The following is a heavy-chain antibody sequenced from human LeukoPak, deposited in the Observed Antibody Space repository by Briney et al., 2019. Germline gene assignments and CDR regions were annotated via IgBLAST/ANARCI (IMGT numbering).Heavy chain of an antibody. J-gene: IGHJ3*02. CDR2: NSRSGSTR. CDR1: GFTFSACE. CDR3: ARVATMVRVPLDALDI. V-gene: IGHV3-48*03. D-gene: IGHD3-10*01. Sequence: GGSLRLSCAISGFTFSACELTWVPQAPGKGVEWVSYNSRSGSTRYYADSVKGRFTISRDNAKNSLYSQMNSLRAEDTAVYYCARVATMVRVPLDALDIWGQGTMVSVSS.